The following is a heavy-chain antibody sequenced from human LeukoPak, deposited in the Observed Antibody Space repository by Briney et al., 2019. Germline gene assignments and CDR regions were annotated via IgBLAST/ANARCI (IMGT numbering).Heavy chain of an antibody. V-gene: IGHV3-20*01. D-gene: IGHD1-26*01. CDR1: GFTFSSYA. Sequence: GGSLRLSCAASGFTFSSYAMSWVRQAPGKGLEWVSAISGSGGSTGYADSVKGRFTISRDNAKNSLYLQMNSLRAEDTALYHCAREQVGATPNAFDIWGQGTMVTVSS. J-gene: IGHJ3*02. CDR2: ISGSGGST. CDR3: AREQVGATPNAFDI.